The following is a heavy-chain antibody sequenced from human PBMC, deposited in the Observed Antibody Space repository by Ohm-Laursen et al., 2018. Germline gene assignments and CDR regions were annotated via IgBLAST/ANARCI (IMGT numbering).Heavy chain of an antibody. J-gene: IGHJ6*02. CDR1: GYTFTNYG. V-gene: IGHV1-18*01. CDR2: ISGYNGNT. CDR3: AATGVGATYYYYGMDV. D-gene: IGHD1-26*01. Sequence: GSSVKVSCKASGYTFTNYGISWVRQAPGQGLEWMGWISGYNGNTYSAQKFQDRVTMTRNTSISTAYMELSSLRSEDTAVYYCAATGVGATYYYYGMDVWGQGTTVTVSS.